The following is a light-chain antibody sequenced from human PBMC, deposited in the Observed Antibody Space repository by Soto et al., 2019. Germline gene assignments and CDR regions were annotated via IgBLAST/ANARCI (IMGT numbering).Light chain of an antibody. CDR1: QSIGLY. V-gene: IGKV1-5*03. CDR3: QQYISYPWT. Sequence: DIQMTQSPSTLSGSAGDRVTITCRASQSIGLYLAWYQQKTGRAPKILIYWTSGLESGVPSRFSASGSGTEFTLTISSLQPDDFATYYCQQYISYPWTFGQGTKVEI. CDR2: WTS. J-gene: IGKJ1*01.